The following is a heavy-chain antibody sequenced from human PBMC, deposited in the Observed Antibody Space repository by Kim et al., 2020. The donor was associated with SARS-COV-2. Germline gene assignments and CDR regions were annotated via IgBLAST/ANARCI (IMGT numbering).Heavy chain of an antibody. D-gene: IGHD3-22*01. Sequence: QKLQGRVTMTTDTSTSTAYMELRSLRSDDTAVYYCARVQGIVVVITHFDYWGQGTLVTVSS. CDR3: ARVQGIVVVITHFDY. J-gene: IGHJ4*02. V-gene: IGHV1-18*01.